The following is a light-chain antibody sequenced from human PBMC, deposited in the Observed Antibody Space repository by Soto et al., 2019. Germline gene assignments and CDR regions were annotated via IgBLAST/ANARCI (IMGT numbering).Light chain of an antibody. V-gene: IGKV1-39*01. CDR2: AAS. Sequence: DIQMTQSPSSLSASVGDRVTITCRASQTITNYLNWYQQKPGKAPNLLIYAASSLQSGVPSRFSGSGSGTDFTLTISSLQPADFATYYCQQSYSTPWTFGQGTKVDIE. J-gene: IGKJ1*01. CDR1: QTITNY. CDR3: QQSYSTPWT.